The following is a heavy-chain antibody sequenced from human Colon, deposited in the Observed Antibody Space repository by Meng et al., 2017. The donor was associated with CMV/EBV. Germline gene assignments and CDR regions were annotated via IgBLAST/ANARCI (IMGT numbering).Heavy chain of an antibody. CDR3: ARDLVPTVGAHYGVDV. V-gene: IGHV4-39*07. D-gene: IGHD1-26*01. CDR2: LYYSGST. Sequence: LRLSCIVSGGSISSRMHYWAWIRQPPGKGLEWIGSLYYSGSTYYNKSLESRVTISVDTSKNQFSLRLSSVTAADTAVYYCARDLVPTVGAHYGVDVWGQGATVTVSS. J-gene: IGHJ6*02. CDR1: GGSISSRMHY.